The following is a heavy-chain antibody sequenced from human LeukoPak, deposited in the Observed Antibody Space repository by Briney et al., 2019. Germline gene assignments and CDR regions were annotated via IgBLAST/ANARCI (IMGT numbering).Heavy chain of an antibody. CDR1: GGTFSSYA. V-gene: IGHV1-69*05. Sequence: GASVKVSCKASGGTFSSYAISWVRQAPGQGLEWMGGIIPIFGTANYAQKFQGRVTITTDESTSTAYMELSSLRSEDTAVYYCARQHSSGWHFDYWGQGTLVTVSS. D-gene: IGHD6-19*01. J-gene: IGHJ4*02. CDR3: ARQHSSGWHFDY. CDR2: IIPIFGTA.